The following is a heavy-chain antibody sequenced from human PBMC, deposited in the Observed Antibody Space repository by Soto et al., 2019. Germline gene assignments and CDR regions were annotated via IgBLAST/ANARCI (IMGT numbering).Heavy chain of an antibody. CDR2: IYHSGST. J-gene: IGHJ3*02. V-gene: IGHV4-30-2*01. CDR1: GGSISSGVYS. Sequence: QLQLQESGSGLVKPSQTLSLTCAVSGGSISSGVYSWSWIRQPPGKGLEWIGYIYHSGSTYYNPSLKSRVTLIVDRSKNQFSLKLSSVTAADTAVYYCARRTYYYDRSGYYYAFDIWGQGTMVTVSS. CDR3: ARRTYYYDRSGYYYAFDI. D-gene: IGHD3-22*01.